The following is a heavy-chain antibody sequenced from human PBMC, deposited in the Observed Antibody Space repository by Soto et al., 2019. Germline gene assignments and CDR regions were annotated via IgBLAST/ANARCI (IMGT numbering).Heavy chain of an antibody. CDR1: GFTFDDFA. Sequence: PGGSLRLSCAASGFTFDDFAMHWVRQAPGKGLEWVSGISLTSGTIVYAASVRGRFTASRDHAKNSLSLQMNSVTAEDSALEYCAREGSGGLTSPAGTTNSLYPWGEGT. D-gene: IGHD1-1*01. V-gene: IGHV3-9*01. J-gene: IGHJ5*02. CDR3: AREGSGGLTSPAGTTNSLYP. CDR2: ISLTSGTI.